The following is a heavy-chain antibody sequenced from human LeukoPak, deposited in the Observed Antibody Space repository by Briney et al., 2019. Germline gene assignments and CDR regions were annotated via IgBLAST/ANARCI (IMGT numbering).Heavy chain of an antibody. V-gene: IGHV3-23*01. CDR2: IRGSADST. CDR1: GFTFSSYA. CDR3: AKSRRNCGDSCRYYCYDMDV. J-gene: IGHJ6*04. Sequence: PGGSLRLSCAASGFTFSSYAMSSVRQAPGKGLEWVSAIRGSADSTYYADSVKGRFTISRDNSKNTLYLRMNSLRAEDTAVYYCAKSRRNCGDSCRYYCYDMDVWGKGTTVTVSS. D-gene: IGHD2-15*01.